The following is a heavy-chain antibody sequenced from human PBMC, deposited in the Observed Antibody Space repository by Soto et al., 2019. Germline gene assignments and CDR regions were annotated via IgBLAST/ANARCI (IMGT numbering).Heavy chain of an antibody. J-gene: IGHJ4*02. D-gene: IGHD3-16*01. Sequence: GGSLRLSCAASGFTFDDYAMHWVRQAPGKGLEWVSGISWNSGSIGYADSVKGRFTISRDNAKNSLYLQMNSLRAEDTALYYCAKGHGSITFGGEIDYWGQGTLVTVSS. CDR3: AKGHGSITFGGEIDY. CDR1: GFTFDDYA. V-gene: IGHV3-9*01. CDR2: ISWNSGSI.